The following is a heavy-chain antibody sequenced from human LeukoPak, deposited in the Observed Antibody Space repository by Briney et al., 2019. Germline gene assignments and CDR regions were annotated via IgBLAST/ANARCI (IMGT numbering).Heavy chain of an antibody. J-gene: IGHJ5*02. V-gene: IGHV4-30-4*08. D-gene: IGHD3-22*01. Sequence: PSETLSLTCTVSGGSISSSSYYWGWIRQPPGKGLEWIGYMYYSGSTYYNPSLKSRVTISLDTSKNQFSLKLSSVTAADTAVYYCARPYYYDSRIDPWGQGTLVTVSS. CDR2: MYYSGST. CDR3: ARPYYYDSRIDP. CDR1: GGSISSSSYY.